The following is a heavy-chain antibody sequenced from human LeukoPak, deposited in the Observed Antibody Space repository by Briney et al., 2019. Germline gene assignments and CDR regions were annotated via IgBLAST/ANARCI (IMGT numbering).Heavy chain of an antibody. J-gene: IGHJ3*02. CDR2: IYPGDSDT. CDR1: GYRFTSDW. CDR3: ARKYGSGNRAFDI. V-gene: IGHV5-51*01. Sequence: GESLKISCKGSGYRFTSDWIGWVRQMPGKGLEWMGIIYPGDSDTRYSPSFQGQVTISADRSISNAYLQWSSLKASDTAMYYCARKYGSGNRAFDIWGPGTMVTVSS. D-gene: IGHD3-10*01.